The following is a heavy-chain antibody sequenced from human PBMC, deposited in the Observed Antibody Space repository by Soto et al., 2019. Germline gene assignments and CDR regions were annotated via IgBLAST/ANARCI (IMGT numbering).Heavy chain of an antibody. CDR1: GYTFSSYG. J-gene: IGHJ4*02. Sequence: VPLVQSGAEVKKPGASVKVSCKASGYTFSSYGISCVRQAPGQGLEWMGWISAYNGNTNYAQKLQGRVPMTKDTATSTVYIEQRSLRSDETAVYYCARATVAGTENFDDWGQGTQVTVSS. V-gene: IGHV1-18*01. D-gene: IGHD6-19*01. CDR3: ARATVAGTENFDD. CDR2: ISAYNGNT.